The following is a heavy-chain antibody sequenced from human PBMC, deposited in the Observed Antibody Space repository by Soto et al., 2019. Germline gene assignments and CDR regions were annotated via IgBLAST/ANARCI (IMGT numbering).Heavy chain of an antibody. J-gene: IGHJ4*02. CDR1: GFTFSTYA. Sequence: GGSLRLSCVASGFTFSTYARNWVRQAPGKGLEWVSGISGSGDSTYYADSVKGRFTVSRDNSKNTLYLQMNSLRAEDTAVFYCAKERSSGWSFDYWGQGTLVTVS. CDR2: ISGSGDST. CDR3: AKERSSGWSFDY. D-gene: IGHD6-19*01. V-gene: IGHV3-23*01.